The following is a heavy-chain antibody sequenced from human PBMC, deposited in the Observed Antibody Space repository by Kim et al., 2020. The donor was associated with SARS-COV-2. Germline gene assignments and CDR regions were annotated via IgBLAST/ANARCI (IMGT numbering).Heavy chain of an antibody. V-gene: IGHV3-30*04. CDR3: ARDILPPGPLYSGSHGGMDV. J-gene: IGHJ6*02. CDR2: ISYDGSNK. D-gene: IGHD1-26*01. Sequence: GGSLRLSCAASGFTFSSYAMHWVRQAPGKGLEWVAVISYDGSNKYYADSVKGRFTISRDNSKNTLYLQMNSLRAEDTAVYYCARDILPPGPLYSGSHGGMDVWGQGNTVTVPS. CDR1: GFTFSSYA.